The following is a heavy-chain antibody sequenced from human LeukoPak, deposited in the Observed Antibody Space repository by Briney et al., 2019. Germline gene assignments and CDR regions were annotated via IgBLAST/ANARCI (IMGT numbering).Heavy chain of an antibody. J-gene: IGHJ4*02. Sequence: KPSETLSLTCTVSGGSISSYYWSWLRQPPGKGLEWIGYIYYSGSTNYNPSLKSRVTLSIDTSKNHFSLKLSSVTAADTAMYYCARVSCTSSATCYAGFDYWGQGTLVTVSS. CDR1: GGSISSYY. V-gene: IGHV4-59*01. CDR3: ARVSCTSSATCYAGFDY. D-gene: IGHD2-2*01. CDR2: IYYSGST.